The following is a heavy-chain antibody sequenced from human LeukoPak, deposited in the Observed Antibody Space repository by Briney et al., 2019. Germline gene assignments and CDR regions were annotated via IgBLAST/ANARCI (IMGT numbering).Heavy chain of an antibody. D-gene: IGHD6-13*01. CDR1: GFTFSSYG. CDR2: ISCSGGST. CDR3: AKVSSSWYVGYFDY. Sequence: PGGSLRHSCAASGFTFSSYGMSGVRQAPGKGLEWVSAISCSGGSTYYADSVKGRFTISRDNSKNTLYLQMNSLRAEDTAVYYCAKVSSSWYVGYFDYWGQGTLVTVSS. V-gene: IGHV3-23*01. J-gene: IGHJ4*02.